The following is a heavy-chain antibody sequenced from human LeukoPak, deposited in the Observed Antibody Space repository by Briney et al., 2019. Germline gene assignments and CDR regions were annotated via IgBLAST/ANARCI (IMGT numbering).Heavy chain of an antibody. CDR1: GGSFSGYY. J-gene: IGHJ4*02. CDR2: IFYTGTT. CDR3: ARAIRYYDSESVRFDY. D-gene: IGHD3-10*01. Sequence: SETLSLTCAVYGGSFSGYYWSWIRQPPGKGLEWIGYIFYTGTTFYDPSLKGRATISVDTSKNQFSLILTSVIAADTAVYFCARAIRYYDSESVRFDYWGQGTLVTVSS. V-gene: IGHV4-34*11.